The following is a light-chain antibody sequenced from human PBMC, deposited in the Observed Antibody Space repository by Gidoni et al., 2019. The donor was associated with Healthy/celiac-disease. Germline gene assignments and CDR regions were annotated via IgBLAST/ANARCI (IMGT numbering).Light chain of an antibody. CDR2: DAS. CDR1: QSVSSY. Sequence: EILLTQSPATLSFSPGERATLSCRASQSVSSYLAWYQQKPGQAPRLPIYDASNRATGIPDRFSGSGSGTDFNLTISRLEPEDFAVYYCQQRSNWRSTFXQXTKLEIK. CDR3: QQRSNWRST. V-gene: IGKV3-11*01. J-gene: IGKJ2*02.